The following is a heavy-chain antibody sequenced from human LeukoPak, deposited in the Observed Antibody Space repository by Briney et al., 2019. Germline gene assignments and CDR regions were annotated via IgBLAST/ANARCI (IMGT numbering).Heavy chain of an antibody. Sequence: GSLRLSCAASGFTFSSYAMHWVRQAPGKGLEWVAVISYDGSNKYYADSVKGRFTISRDNSKNTLCLQMNSLRAEDTAVYYCARDPRGIAAAGTSDVFDIWGQGQWSPSLQ. D-gene: IGHD6-13*01. J-gene: IGHJ3*02. CDR2: ISYDGSNK. V-gene: IGHV3-30-3*01. CDR3: ARDPRGIAAAGTSDVFDI. CDR1: GFTFSSYA.